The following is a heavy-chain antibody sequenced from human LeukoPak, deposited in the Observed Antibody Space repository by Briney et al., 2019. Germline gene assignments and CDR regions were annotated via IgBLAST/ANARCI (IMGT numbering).Heavy chain of an antibody. CDR3: ARDSEEDDAFDI. J-gene: IGHJ3*02. CDR2: IYYSGST. V-gene: IGHV4-59*01. CDR1: GGSISSYY. Sequence: SETLSLTCTVSGGSISSYYWSWIRQPPGKGLEWIGYIYYSGSTNYNPSLKSRITISVDTSKNQFSLKLSSVTAADTAVYYCARDSEEDDAFDIWGQGTMVTVSS.